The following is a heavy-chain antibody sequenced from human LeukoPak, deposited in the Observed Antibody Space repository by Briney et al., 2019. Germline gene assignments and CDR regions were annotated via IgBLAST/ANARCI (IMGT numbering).Heavy chain of an antibody. D-gene: IGHD6-19*01. CDR2: IYSGGNT. CDR1: GFSVSSNY. J-gene: IGHJ4*02. V-gene: IGHV3-53*01. CDR3: VMSYSSGWYYFDY. Sequence: LTGGSLRLSCAASGFSVSSNYMNWVRQAPGKGLEWVSVIYSGGNTYYADSVKGRFTISRDNSKNTLCLQMNSLRVEDTAVYYCVMSYSSGWYYFDYWGQGTLVTVSS.